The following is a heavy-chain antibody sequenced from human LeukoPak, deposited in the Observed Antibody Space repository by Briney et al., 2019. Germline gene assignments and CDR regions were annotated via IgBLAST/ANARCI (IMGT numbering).Heavy chain of an antibody. Sequence: SETLSLSCNVSGASTSINYLTWIRQPPGRGLEWIGYVAYGVSPKYNPSLKGRFTISLETSRTQISLNLHSVTAADTAVYFCAKEGPERRANFHYYMDVWGKGTTVTVSS. J-gene: IGHJ6*03. CDR1: GASTSINY. D-gene: IGHD1-1*01. CDR3: AKEGPERRANFHYYMDV. CDR2: VAYGVSP. V-gene: IGHV4-59*01.